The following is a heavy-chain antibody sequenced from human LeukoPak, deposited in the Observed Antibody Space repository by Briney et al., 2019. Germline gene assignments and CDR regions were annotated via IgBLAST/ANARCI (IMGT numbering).Heavy chain of an antibody. V-gene: IGHV3-13*01. Sequence: GGSLRLSCAASGFTFSSYDMHWVRQATGKGLEWVSAIGTAGDTYYPGSVKGRFTISRENAENSLYLQMNSLRAGDTAVYYCARGSRDGYNPYYFDYWGQGTLVTVSS. CDR3: ARGSRDGYNPYYFDY. D-gene: IGHD5-24*01. CDR2: IGTAGDT. J-gene: IGHJ4*02. CDR1: GFTFSSYD.